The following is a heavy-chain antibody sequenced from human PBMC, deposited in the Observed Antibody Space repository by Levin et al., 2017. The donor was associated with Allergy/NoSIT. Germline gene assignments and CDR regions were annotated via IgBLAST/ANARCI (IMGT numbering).Heavy chain of an antibody. D-gene: IGHD6-13*01. J-gene: IGHJ6*02. CDR3: AKEGYSTNIMDV. CDR2: ISFVETDK. V-gene: IGHV3-30*18. CDR1: GFILSSYG. Sequence: LSLTCAASGFILSSYGMHWVRQAPGKGLEWVAVISFVETDKYYADSVKGRFTISRDNSKNTLYLQMNSLRAEDPAVYYCAKEGYSTNIMDVWGQGTTVTVSS.